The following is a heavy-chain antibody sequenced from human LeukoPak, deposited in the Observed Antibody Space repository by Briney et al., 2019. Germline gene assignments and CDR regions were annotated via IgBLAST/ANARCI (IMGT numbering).Heavy chain of an antibody. Sequence: SGTLSLTCAVSGGSISSSNWWSWVRQPPGKGLEWIGEIYHSGSTDYNPSLKSRVTISVDKSKNQFSLKLSSVTAADTAVYYCARVSMVRGVNSSEVDYWGQGTLVTASS. CDR3: ARVSMVRGVNSSEVDY. CDR1: GGSISSSNW. CDR2: IYHSGST. V-gene: IGHV4-4*02. J-gene: IGHJ4*02. D-gene: IGHD3-10*01.